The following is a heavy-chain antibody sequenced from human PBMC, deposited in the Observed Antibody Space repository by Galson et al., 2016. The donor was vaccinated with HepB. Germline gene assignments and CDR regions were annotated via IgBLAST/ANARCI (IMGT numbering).Heavy chain of an antibody. CDR3: IRSLGATGY. Sequence: SLRLYCAASGFTFSSNWMHWVRQAPGKGLVWVSRINTDGSTTNYADSVKGRFTISRDNAKNTLFLQMNSLRAEDTAVYYCIRSLGATGYWGQGTLVTVSS. J-gene: IGHJ4*02. CDR1: GFTFSSNW. V-gene: IGHV3-74*01. CDR2: INTDGSTT. D-gene: IGHD1-26*01.